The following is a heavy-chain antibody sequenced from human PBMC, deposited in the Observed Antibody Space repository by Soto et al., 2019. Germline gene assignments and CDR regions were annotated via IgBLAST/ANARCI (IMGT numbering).Heavy chain of an antibody. Sequence: QVQLVQSGAEVKKPGSSVKVSCKASGGTFSSYSINWVRQAPGQGLEWMGGIIPFFGTTSYAQKFQGRVTITAAASTRTVCMELSSLTSEDRALYYCSTSVYCTFTTCDYYYGLDVWGQGTTVTVSS. V-gene: IGHV1-69*01. J-gene: IGHJ6*02. CDR1: GGTFSSYS. CDR2: IIPFFGTT. D-gene: IGHD2-2*01. CDR3: STSVYCTFTTCDYYYGLDV.